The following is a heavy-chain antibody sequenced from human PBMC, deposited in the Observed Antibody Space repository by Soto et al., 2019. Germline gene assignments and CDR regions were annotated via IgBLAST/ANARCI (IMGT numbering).Heavy chain of an antibody. D-gene: IGHD6-6*01. Sequence: GEPLKISCKGSGYSFTSYWISWVRQMPGKGLEWMGRIDPSDSYTNYSPSFQGHVTISADKSISTAYLQWSSLKASDTAMYYCARFTLVGDYYYCGMDVWGQGTTVTVSS. J-gene: IGHJ6*02. V-gene: IGHV5-10-1*01. CDR2: IDPSDSYT. CDR3: ARFTLVGDYYYCGMDV. CDR1: GYSFTSYW.